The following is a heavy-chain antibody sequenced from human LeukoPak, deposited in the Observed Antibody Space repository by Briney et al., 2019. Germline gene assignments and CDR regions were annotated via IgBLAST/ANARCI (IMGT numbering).Heavy chain of an antibody. CDR3: ASLRYSSSWRFDY. Sequence: SETLSLTCTVSGYSISSGYFWGWMRQPPGKWLEWIGSIYQSETAHYNPSLKSRVTISVDTSKNQFSLKLSSVTAADTAVYYCASLRYSSSWRFDYWGQGTLVTVSS. D-gene: IGHD6-13*01. CDR1: GYSISSGYF. J-gene: IGHJ4*02. CDR2: IYQSETA. V-gene: IGHV4-38-2*02.